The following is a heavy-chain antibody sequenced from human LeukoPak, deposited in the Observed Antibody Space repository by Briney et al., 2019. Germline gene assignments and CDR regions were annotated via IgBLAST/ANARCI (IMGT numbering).Heavy chain of an antibody. V-gene: IGHV4-34*01. D-gene: IGHD3-22*01. CDR1: GGSFSGYY. CDR3: ARDPSYYDNLQDAFDI. J-gene: IGHJ3*02. CDR2: INHSGST. Sequence: PPETLSLTCAVYGGSFSGYYWSWIRQPPGKGLEWIGEINHSGSTNYNPSLKSRVTISVDTSKNQFSLKLSSVTAADTAVYYCARDPSYYDNLQDAFDIWGQGTMVTVSS.